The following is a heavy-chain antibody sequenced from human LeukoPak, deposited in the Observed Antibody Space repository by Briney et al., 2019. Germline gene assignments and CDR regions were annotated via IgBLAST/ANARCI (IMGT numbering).Heavy chain of an antibody. Sequence: PSETLSLTCTVSGGSISSYYWSWIRQPAGKGLEWIGRIYTSGSTNYNPSLKSRVTMSVDTSKNQFSLKLSSVTAADTAAYYCARDRVAVAADWFDPWGQGTLVTVSS. J-gene: IGHJ5*02. CDR2: IYTSGST. CDR3: ARDRVAVAADWFDP. V-gene: IGHV4-4*07. D-gene: IGHD6-19*01. CDR1: GGSISSYY.